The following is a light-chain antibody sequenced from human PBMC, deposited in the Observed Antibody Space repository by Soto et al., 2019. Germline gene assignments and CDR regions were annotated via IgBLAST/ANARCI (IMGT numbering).Light chain of an antibody. CDR3: QHYDNSLFT. V-gene: IGKV3-20*01. J-gene: IGKJ3*01. Sequence: EIVLTQSPGTLSLSPGERATLSCRASQSVSSTYFAWYQQKPGQPPRLLIYLTSSRATGIPDRVSGGGSGTDFTLTIDRLEPEDFAVYYCQHYDNSLFTFGPGTKVDIK. CDR2: LTS. CDR1: QSVSSTY.